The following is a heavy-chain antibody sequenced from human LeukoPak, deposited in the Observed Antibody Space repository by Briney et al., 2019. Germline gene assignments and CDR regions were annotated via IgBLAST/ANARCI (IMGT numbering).Heavy chain of an antibody. Sequence: GGSLRLSCAVSGITLSNYGMSWVRQAPGKGLEWVAGISDSGGRTNYADSVKGRFTILRDNPKNTLYLQMNSLRAEDTAVYFCAKRGVVIRVILVGFHKEAYYFDSWGQGALVTVSS. D-gene: IGHD3-22*01. CDR2: ISDSGGRT. CDR3: AKRGVVIRVILVGFHKEAYYFDS. J-gene: IGHJ4*02. V-gene: IGHV3-23*01. CDR1: GITLSNYG.